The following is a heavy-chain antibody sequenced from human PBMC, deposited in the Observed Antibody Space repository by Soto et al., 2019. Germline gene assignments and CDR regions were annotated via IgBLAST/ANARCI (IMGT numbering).Heavy chain of an antibody. CDR3: ARGGHVVVVTAAFDY. D-gene: IGHD2-21*02. J-gene: IGHJ4*02. CDR2: INPRGGHT. V-gene: IGHV1-46*03. CDR1: GNTFSNYY. Sequence: QVQLVQSGSEVKKPGASVKVSCKASGNTFSNYYIHWVRQAPGQGLEWMGTINPRGGHTTYAQKFLGRVTMTRDTSTSTLYMEPTSLRSEDTAVYYCARGGHVVVVTAAFDYWGQGTLVTVSS.